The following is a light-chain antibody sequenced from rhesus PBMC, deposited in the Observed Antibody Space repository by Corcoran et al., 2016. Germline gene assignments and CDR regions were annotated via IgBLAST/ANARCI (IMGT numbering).Light chain of an antibody. CDR3: MQALEFPRT. CDR2: EVS. V-gene: IGKV2-104*02. CDR1: QSLLVSEDGNTY. J-gene: IGKJ1*01. Sequence: DIVMTQTPLSLPVTPGEPASISCRSSQSLLVSEDGNTYLDWYLQTPGQSQQVVIYEVSNRAFGVPDRLSGSGSDTDFTLKISRVEAEDVGVYYCMQALEFPRTFGQGTKVEIK.